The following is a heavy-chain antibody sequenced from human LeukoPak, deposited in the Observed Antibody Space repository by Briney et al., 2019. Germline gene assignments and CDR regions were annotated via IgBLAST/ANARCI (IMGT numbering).Heavy chain of an antibody. CDR2: VNHSGRT. CDR3: ARVARCTSCFDVDY. CDR1: GGSFSDYW. V-gene: IGHV4-34*01. D-gene: IGHD2-2*01. Sequence: SETLSLTCAVYGGSFSDYWWTWIRQSPGKGLEWIGEVNHSGRTNYNPSLKSRVTISVDTSKNQFSLTLSSVTAADTAVYYCARVARCTSCFDVDYWGQGTLVTVSS. J-gene: IGHJ4*02.